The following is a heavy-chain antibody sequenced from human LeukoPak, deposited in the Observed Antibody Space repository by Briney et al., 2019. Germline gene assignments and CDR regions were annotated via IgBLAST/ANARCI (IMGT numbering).Heavy chain of an antibody. Sequence: PGGSLRLSCAASGFTFSSYSMNWVRQAPGKGLEWVSSISSSSSYIYYADSVKGRFTISRDNGKKLLFLQMNNLRVDDTAVYYCARWPRGWSGQTWFYNGMDIWGQGTTVTVSS. V-gene: IGHV3-21*01. D-gene: IGHD3-3*01. J-gene: IGHJ6*02. CDR2: ISSSSSYI. CDR1: GFTFSSYS. CDR3: ARWPRGWSGQTWFYNGMDI.